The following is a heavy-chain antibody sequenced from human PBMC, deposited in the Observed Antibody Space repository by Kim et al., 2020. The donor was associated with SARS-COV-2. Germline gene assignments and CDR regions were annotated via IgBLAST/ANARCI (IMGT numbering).Heavy chain of an antibody. CDR2: ISYDGSNK. J-gene: IGHJ5*02. Sequence: GGSLRLSCAASGFTFSSYAMHWVRQAPGKGLEWVAVISYDGSNKYYADSVKGRFTISRDNSKNTLYLQMNSLRAEDTAVYYCARAPPESDFWSGSIFGFGWFDPWGQGTLVTVSS. D-gene: IGHD3-3*01. CDR1: GFTFSSYA. CDR3: ARAPPESDFWSGSIFGFGWFDP. V-gene: IGHV3-30*04.